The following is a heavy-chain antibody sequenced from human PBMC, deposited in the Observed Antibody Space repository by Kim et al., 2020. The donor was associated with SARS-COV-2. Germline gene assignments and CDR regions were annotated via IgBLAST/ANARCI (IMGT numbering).Heavy chain of an antibody. D-gene: IGHD6-19*01. Sequence: GRSLRLSCAASGFSFSSYAMSWVRQAPGKGPEWVSAITGSSGKTHYADSVKGRFTISRDNSKNTLYLEMNSLRAEDTAVYYCAKRTSGWYLIDYWGQGTL. CDR2: ITGSSGKT. CDR1: GFSFSSYA. CDR3: AKRTSGWYLIDY. V-gene: IGHV3-23*01. J-gene: IGHJ4*02.